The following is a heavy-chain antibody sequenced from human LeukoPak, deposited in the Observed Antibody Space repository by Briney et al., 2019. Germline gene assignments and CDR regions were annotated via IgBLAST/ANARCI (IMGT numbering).Heavy chain of an antibody. CDR3: ARNLAGVGAYYYYYYMDV. D-gene: IGHD1-26*01. Sequence: ASVKVSCKASGGTFSSYAISWVRQAPGQGLEWMGGIIPIFGTANYAQKFQGRVTITADESTSTAYMELSSLRSEDTAVYYCARNLAGVGAYYYYYYMDVWGKGTTVTVSS. V-gene: IGHV1-69*13. J-gene: IGHJ6*03. CDR1: GGTFSSYA. CDR2: IIPIFGTA.